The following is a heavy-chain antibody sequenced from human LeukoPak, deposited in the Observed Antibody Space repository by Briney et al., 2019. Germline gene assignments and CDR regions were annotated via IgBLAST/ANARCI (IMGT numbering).Heavy chain of an antibody. V-gene: IGHV4-39*07. Sequence: PSETLSLTCTVSGGSISIGSSVSSGSYYWSWIRQPPGKGLEWIGSIYYSGRTYYNPSLKSRVAISVDTSSNQFSLKLSSVTAADTAVYYCARPVDYYYYYMDVWGKGTTVTVSS. J-gene: IGHJ6*03. CDR2: IYYSGRT. CDR3: ARPVDYYYYYMDV. CDR1: GGSISIGSSVSSGSYY.